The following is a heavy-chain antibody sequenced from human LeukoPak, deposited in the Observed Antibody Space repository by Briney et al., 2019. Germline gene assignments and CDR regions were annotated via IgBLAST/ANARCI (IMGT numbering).Heavy chain of an antibody. CDR1: GYTFTSYR. J-gene: IGHJ4*02. CDR2: ISAYNGNT. V-gene: IGHV1-18*01. Sequence: ASVKVSCKSSGYTFTSYRISWVRQAPGQGLEWMGWISAYNGNTNYAQKLQGRGTMTTDTSTSTAYMELRSLRSDDTAVYYCAREHGDYFDYWGQGTLVTVSS. D-gene: IGHD4-17*01. CDR3: AREHGDYFDY.